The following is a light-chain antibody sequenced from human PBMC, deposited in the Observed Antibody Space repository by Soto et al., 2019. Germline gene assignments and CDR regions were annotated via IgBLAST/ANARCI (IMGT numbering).Light chain of an antibody. V-gene: IGKV3-15*01. CDR3: QQYNNSAVT. Sequence: EIVMTQSPATLSVSPGDRATLSCRASQSVSSNLAWYQQKPGQAPRLLIYGASTRAPGIPARFSGSGSGTEFTLIISSLQSEDFAVYYCQQYNNSAVTFGPGTKVDIK. CDR2: GAS. CDR1: QSVSSN. J-gene: IGKJ3*01.